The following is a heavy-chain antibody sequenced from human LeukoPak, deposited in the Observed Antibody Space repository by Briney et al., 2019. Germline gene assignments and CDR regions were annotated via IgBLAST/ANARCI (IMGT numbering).Heavy chain of an antibody. CDR3: ATIAPLGDLSLNY. Sequence: PSETLSLTCTVSGGSISSHYWSWIRQSAGKGLEWIGYIYYTGTTNYNPSLKSRVTISVDTSKDQFSLKLSSVTAADTAVYFCATIAPLGDLSLNYWGAGTLVTVSS. J-gene: IGHJ4*02. CDR1: GGSISSHY. D-gene: IGHD3-16*02. CDR2: IYYTGTT. V-gene: IGHV4-59*11.